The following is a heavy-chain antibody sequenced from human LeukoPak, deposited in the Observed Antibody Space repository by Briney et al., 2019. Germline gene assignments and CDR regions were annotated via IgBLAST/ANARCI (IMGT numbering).Heavy chain of an antibody. CDR3: ARSNGPVLVSPGAPIHYYYFYMDV. Sequence: SVKVSCKASGGTFSSYAISWVRQAPGQGLEWMGGIIPIFGTANYAQKFQGRVTITADKSTSTAYMELSSLRSEDTAVYYCARSNGPVLVSPGAPIHYYYFYMDVWGKGTTVTVSS. V-gene: IGHV1-69*06. D-gene: IGHD3-3*02. CDR2: IIPIFGTA. J-gene: IGHJ6*03. CDR1: GGTFSSYA.